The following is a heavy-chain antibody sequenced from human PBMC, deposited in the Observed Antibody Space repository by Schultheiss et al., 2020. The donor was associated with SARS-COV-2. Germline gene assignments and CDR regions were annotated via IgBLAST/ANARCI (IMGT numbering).Heavy chain of an antibody. CDR3: ARDVDYPRGSLYFFDY. CDR1: GGSFSGYY. Sequence: SQTLSLTCAVYGGSFSGYYWSWIRQPPGKGLEWIGYIYYTGSTNYNPSLKSRVTMSVDTSKNQFSLKLSSVTAADTAVYYCARDVDYPRGSLYFFDYCGQGTLVTVSS. D-gene: IGHD3-16*01. V-gene: IGHV4-59*12. J-gene: IGHJ4*02. CDR2: IYYTGST.